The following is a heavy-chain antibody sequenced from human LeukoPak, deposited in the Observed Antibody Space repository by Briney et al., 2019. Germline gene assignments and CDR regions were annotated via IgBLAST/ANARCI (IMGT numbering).Heavy chain of an antibody. CDR3: ARDRGPMFRGVLFSPHNWFDP. Sequence: ASVKVSCKASGYTFTSYYMHWVRQAPGQGLEWMGIINPSGGSTSYAQKFQGRVTMTRDTSTSTVYMELSSLRSEDTAIYYCARDRGPMFRGVLFSPHNWFDPWGQGTLVTVSS. CDR2: INPSGGST. V-gene: IGHV1-46*01. CDR1: GYTFTSYY. D-gene: IGHD3-10*01. J-gene: IGHJ5*02.